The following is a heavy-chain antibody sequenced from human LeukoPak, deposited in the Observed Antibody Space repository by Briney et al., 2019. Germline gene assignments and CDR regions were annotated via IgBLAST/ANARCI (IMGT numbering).Heavy chain of an antibody. D-gene: IGHD3-16*01. CDR3: ARDPDGAEDFDY. J-gene: IGHJ4*02. V-gene: IGHV1-18*01. CDR1: GFTLTSYG. CDR2: ISAYNGDT. Sequence: ASVKVSCKASGFTLTSYGISWVRQAPGQGLEWMGWISAYNGDTNYAQKFRGRVTMTTDTSTSTAYMELRSLRSDDTAVYYCARDPDGAEDFDYWGQGTLVTVSS.